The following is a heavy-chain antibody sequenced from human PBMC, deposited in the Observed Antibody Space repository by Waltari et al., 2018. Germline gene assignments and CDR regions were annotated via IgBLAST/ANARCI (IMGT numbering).Heavy chain of an antibody. CDR3: AREYYYDSSGDTPFDY. V-gene: IGHV1-2*06. D-gene: IGHD3-22*01. CDR2: INPNSGGT. Sequence: QVQLVQSGAEVKKPGASVKVSCKASGYTFTGYYMHWVRQAPGQGLEWMGRINPNSGGTNYAQKFQGRVTRTRDTSISTAYMELSRLRSDDTAVYYCAREYYYDSSGDTPFDYWGQGTLVTVSS. CDR1: GYTFTGYY. J-gene: IGHJ4*02.